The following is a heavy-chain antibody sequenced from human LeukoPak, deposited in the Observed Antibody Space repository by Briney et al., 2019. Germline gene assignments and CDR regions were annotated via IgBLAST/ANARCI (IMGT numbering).Heavy chain of an antibody. V-gene: IGHV4-4*07. Sequence: SETLSLTCSVSGFSTSSNYWSWVRQPAGKGLEWVGRIYYSGSTNYNPSLKSRLTMSVDTSKNQFSLNLNSVTAADPAVYFCAKSKYYDSSGYYSFEFWGRGTLVTVSS. J-gene: IGHJ4*02. CDR3: AKSKYYDSSGYYSFEF. CDR2: IYYSGST. D-gene: IGHD3-22*01. CDR1: GFSTSSNY.